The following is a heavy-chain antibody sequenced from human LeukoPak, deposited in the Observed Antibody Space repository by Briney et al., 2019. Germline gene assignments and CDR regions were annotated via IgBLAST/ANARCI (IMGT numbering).Heavy chain of an antibody. V-gene: IGHV1-2*02. CDR2: INPNSGGT. J-gene: IGHJ6*03. D-gene: IGHD6-6*01. CDR3: ARAGIAARRGTYYYYYMDV. CDR1: GKTFTGNY. Sequence: ASVKVSCKASGKTFTGNYLHCVRQAPGQGREWVGWINPNSGGTNYAQKFQGRVTMTRDTSISTAYMELSRLRSDDTAVYYCARAGIAARRGTYYYYYMDVWGKGTTVTVSS.